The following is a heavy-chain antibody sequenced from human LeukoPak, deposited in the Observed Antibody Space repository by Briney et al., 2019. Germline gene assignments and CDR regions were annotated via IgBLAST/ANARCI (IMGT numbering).Heavy chain of an antibody. CDR2: IIPIFGTA. CDR3: ARVKHTYYYDSSGYLD. V-gene: IGHV1-69*05. Sequence: SAKVSFKASGYTFTSYGISWVRQTPGQGLEWMGGIIPIFGTANYAQKFQGRVAITTDESTSTAYMELSSLRSEDTAVYYCARVKHTYYYDSSGYLDWGQGTLVTVSS. J-gene: IGHJ4*02. CDR1: GYTFTSYG. D-gene: IGHD3-22*01.